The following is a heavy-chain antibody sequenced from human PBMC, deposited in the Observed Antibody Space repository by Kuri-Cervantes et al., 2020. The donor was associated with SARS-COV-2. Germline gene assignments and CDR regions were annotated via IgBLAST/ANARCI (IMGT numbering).Heavy chain of an antibody. V-gene: IGHV4-34*01. CDR3: ARATPSGPTTPGI. Sequence: SQTLSLTCAVYGGSFSGYYWSWIRQPPGKGLEWIGEINHSGSTNYNPSLKSRVTISVDTSKNQFSLKLSSVTAADTAVYYCARATPSGPTTPGIWGQGTMVTVSS. CDR2: INHSGST. D-gene: IGHD3-10*01. CDR1: GGSFSGYY. J-gene: IGHJ3*02.